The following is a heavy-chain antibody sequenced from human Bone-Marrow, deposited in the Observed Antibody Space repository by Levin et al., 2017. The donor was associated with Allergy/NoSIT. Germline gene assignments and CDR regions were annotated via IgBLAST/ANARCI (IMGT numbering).Heavy chain of an antibody. J-gene: IGHJ4*02. CDR2: INHSGST. CDR3: ARGGMFYHDSSGYPFDY. CDR1: GSSISGNTYY. Sequence: PSETLSLTCTVSGSSISGNTYYWGWIRQPPGKGLEWIGSINHSGSTYYNPSLKSRVTISVDTSKNQFSLKLRSVTAADTAVYYCARGGMFYHDSSGYPFDYWGQGTQVTVSS. D-gene: IGHD3-22*01. V-gene: IGHV4-39*07.